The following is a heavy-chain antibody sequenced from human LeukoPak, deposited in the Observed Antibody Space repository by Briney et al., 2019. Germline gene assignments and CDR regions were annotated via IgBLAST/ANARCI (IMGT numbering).Heavy chain of an antibody. J-gene: IGHJ4*02. CDR3: ARARCSRTSCNTESDY. V-gene: IGHV3-74*01. CDR1: GFTLSPYW. CDR2: IKSDGSST. D-gene: IGHD2-2*01. Sequence: PGGSLRLSCPASGFTLSPYWMHSVRQAPRKWVVWVSRIKSDGSSTTYADSVKGRFTISRDNTKNTLYLQMNILRAEDTAVYYCARARCSRTSCNTESDYWGQGTLVTVSS.